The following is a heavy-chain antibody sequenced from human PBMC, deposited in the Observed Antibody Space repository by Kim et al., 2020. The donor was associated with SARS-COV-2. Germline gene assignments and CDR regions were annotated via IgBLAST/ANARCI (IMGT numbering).Heavy chain of an antibody. Sequence: YYADSVTGRFTISRDNSKNTLYLQMNSLRAEDMAVYYCARADSSGYYFDYWGQGTLVTVSS. V-gene: IGHV3-30*01. D-gene: IGHD3-22*01. CDR3: ARADSSGYYFDY. J-gene: IGHJ4*02.